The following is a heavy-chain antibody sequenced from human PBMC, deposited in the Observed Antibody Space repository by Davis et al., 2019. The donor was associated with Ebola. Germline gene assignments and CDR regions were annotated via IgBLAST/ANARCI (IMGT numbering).Heavy chain of an antibody. CDR2: INPNSGGT. V-gene: IGHV1-2*02. J-gene: IGHJ5*02. D-gene: IGHD3-16*02. CDR3: ARGIESSWFDP. CDR1: GGTFSSYA. Sequence: ASVKVSCKASGGTFSSYAISWVRQAPGQGLEWMGWINPNSGGTNYAQKFQGRVTMTRDTSISTAYMELSRLRSDDTAVYYCARGIESSWFDPWGQGTLVTVSS.